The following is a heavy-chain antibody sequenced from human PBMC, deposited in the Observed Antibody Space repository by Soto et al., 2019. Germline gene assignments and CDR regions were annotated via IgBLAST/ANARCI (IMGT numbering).Heavy chain of an antibody. Sequence: EVQLLESGGGLVQPGGSLRLSCAVSGFIISDYGVTWVRQAPGKGLEWVSGFSGGGGGTFYADSVKGRFTISRDDPKNTAYLQMNSLGAEDTAVYYCARRSSNNWFFDLWGRGTLVIVSS. CDR2: FSGGGGGT. J-gene: IGHJ2*01. V-gene: IGHV3-23*01. CDR1: GFIISDYG. CDR3: ARRSSNNWFFDL. D-gene: IGHD4-4*01.